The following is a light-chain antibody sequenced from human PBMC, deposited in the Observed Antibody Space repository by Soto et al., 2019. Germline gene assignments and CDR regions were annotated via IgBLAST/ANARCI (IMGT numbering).Light chain of an antibody. V-gene: IGLV2-14*01. CDR3: SSYTRSATPLV. CDR1: SIDVGAYNY. Sequence: QSALTQPASVSGSPGQSITISCTGTSIDVGAYNYVSWYQQHPGKAPKLVIFEVSNRPSGVSDRFSGSKSGNTASLTISGLQAEDEAEYFCSSYTRSATPLVFGTGTKVTV. CDR2: EVS. J-gene: IGLJ1*01.